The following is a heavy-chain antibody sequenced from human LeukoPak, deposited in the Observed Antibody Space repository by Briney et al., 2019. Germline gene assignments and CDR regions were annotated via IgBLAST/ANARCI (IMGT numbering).Heavy chain of an antibody. J-gene: IGHJ4*02. V-gene: IGHV4-4*07. CDR2: IYTSGST. CDR3: AKDVGPAMQQLPHY. CDR1: GGSISSYY. Sequence: SETLSLTCTVSGGSISSYYWSWIRQPAGKGLEWIGRIYTSGSTNYNPSLKSRVTMSVDTSKNQFSLKLSSVTAADTAVYYCAKDVGPAMQQLPHYWGQGTLVTVSS. D-gene: IGHD6-13*01.